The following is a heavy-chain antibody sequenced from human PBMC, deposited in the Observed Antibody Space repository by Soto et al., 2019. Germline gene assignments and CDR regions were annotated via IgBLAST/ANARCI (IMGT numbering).Heavy chain of an antibody. D-gene: IGHD3-9*01. CDR3: AKAGVLRYFDWLLPLGV. V-gene: IGHV3-23*01. J-gene: IGHJ3*01. Sequence: GSLRLSCAASGFTFSSYAMSWVRQAPGKGLEWVSAISGSGGSTYYADSVKGRFTISRDNSKNTLYLRMNSLRAEDTAVYYCAKAGVLRYFDWLLPLGVWGQGTMVTVSS. CDR1: GFTFSSYA. CDR2: ISGSGGST.